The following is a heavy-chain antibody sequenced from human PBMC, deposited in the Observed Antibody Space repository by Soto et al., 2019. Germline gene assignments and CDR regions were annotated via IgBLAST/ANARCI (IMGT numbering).Heavy chain of an antibody. V-gene: IGHV6-1*01. CDR2: TYYRSKWYN. D-gene: IGHD3-9*01. CDR1: GDSVSSNSAA. CDR3: ARVISYYDILPGYQNLEAFDI. Sequence: SQTLSLTCAISGDSVSSNSAAWNWIRQSPSRGLEWLGRTYYRSKWYNDYAVSVKSRITINPDTSKNQFSLQLNSVTPEDTAVYYCARVISYYDILPGYQNLEAFDISGQGTMVTLS. J-gene: IGHJ3*02.